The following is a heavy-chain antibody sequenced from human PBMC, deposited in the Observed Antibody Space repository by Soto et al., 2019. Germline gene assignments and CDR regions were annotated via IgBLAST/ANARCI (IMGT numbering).Heavy chain of an antibody. CDR1: GYSFTSYW. V-gene: IGHV5-10-1*01. CDR3: ARPIKYCSGGSCYYYYYGMDV. CDR2: IDPSDSYT. Sequence: HGESLKISCKGSGYSFTSYWISWVRQMPGKGLEWMGRIDPSDSYTNYSPSFQGHVTISADKSISTAYLQWSSLKASDTAMYYCARPIKYCSGGSCYYYYYGMDVWGQGTTVTVSS. D-gene: IGHD2-15*01. J-gene: IGHJ6*02.